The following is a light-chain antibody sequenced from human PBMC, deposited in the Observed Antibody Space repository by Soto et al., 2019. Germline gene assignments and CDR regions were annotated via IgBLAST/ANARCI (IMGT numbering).Light chain of an antibody. V-gene: IGLV7-43*01. Sequence: QAVVTQEPSLTVSPGGTVTLTCASSAGAVTSAYYTNWLQQKPGQAPRALIYSTSETHSWTRARFSGSLLGGKAALTLSAAQSEDEADYYCLLYYGGAQVLFGGGTMLTVL. J-gene: IGLJ2*01. CDR3: LLYYGGAQVL. CDR1: AGAVTSAYY. CDR2: STS.